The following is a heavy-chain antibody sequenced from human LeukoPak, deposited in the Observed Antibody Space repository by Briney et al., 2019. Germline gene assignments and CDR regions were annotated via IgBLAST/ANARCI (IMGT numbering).Heavy chain of an antibody. Sequence: SGGSLRLSCAVSGFTFSSYAMNWVRQAPGKGLEWVSGISGSDGSTYYADSVKGRFTISRDNSKNTLYLQMNSLRAEDTAVYYCAKGGSRVALFDYWGQGTLVTVSS. CDR1: GFTFSSYA. V-gene: IGHV3-23*01. CDR2: ISGSDGST. D-gene: IGHD5-12*01. CDR3: AKGGSRVALFDY. J-gene: IGHJ4*02.